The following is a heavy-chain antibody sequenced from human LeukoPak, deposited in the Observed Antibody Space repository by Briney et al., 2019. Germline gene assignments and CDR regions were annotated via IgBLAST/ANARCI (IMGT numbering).Heavy chain of an antibody. D-gene: IGHD3-3*01. J-gene: IGHJ4*02. V-gene: IGHV1-2*02. CDR1: GYTFTGYY. Sequence: GASVKVSCKASGYTFTGYYMHWVRQAPGQGLEWMGCINPNSGGTKYAQKFQGRVTMTRDTSISTAYMELSRLRSDDTAVYYCARDSGETGFWSGSYFDYWGQGTLVTVSS. CDR2: INPNSGGT. CDR3: ARDSGETGFWSGSYFDY.